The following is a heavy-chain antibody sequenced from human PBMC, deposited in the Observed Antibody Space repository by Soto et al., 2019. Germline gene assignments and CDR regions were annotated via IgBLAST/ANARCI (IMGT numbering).Heavy chain of an antibody. CDR2: ISYDGSNK. CDR1: GFTFSSYA. V-gene: IGHV3-30-3*01. CDR3: ARDEMADY. J-gene: IGHJ4*02. Sequence: QVQLVESGGGGVQPGRSLRLSCAASGFTFSSYAMHWVRQAPGKGLEWVAVISYDGSNKYYADSVKGRFTISRDNSKNTLYLQMNSLRAEDTAVYYCARDEMADYWGQGTLVTVSS.